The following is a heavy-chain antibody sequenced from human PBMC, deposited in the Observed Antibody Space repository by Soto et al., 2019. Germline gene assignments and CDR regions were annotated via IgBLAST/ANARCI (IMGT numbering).Heavy chain of an antibody. CDR2: INPNSGGT. CDR1: GYTFTGYY. Sequence: ASVKVSCKASGYTFTGYYMHWVRQAPGQGLEWMGWINPNSGGTNYAQKFQGWVTMTRDTSISTVYMELSRLRSDDTAVYYCARGVSGYYSPYYYGMDVWGQGTTVTVSS. J-gene: IGHJ6*02. D-gene: IGHD3-22*01. CDR3: ARGVSGYYSPYYYGMDV. V-gene: IGHV1-2*04.